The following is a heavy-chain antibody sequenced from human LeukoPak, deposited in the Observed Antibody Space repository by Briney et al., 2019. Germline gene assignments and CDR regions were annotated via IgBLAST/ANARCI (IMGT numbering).Heavy chain of an antibody. CDR2: IYPGDSDT. V-gene: IGHV5-51*06. J-gene: IGHJ6*02. CDR3: ASRGIYGMDV. Sequence: GESLKISCKGSGYTFTNYWIGWVRQTPGKGLEWMGIIYPGDSDTRYSPSFQGHVTISADKSINTAYLQWSSLMASDTAMYYCASRGIYGMDVWGQGTTVTVSS. CDR1: GYTFTNYW. D-gene: IGHD1-14*01.